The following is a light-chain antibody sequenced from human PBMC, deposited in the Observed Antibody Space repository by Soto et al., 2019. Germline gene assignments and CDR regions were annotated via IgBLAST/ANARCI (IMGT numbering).Light chain of an antibody. CDR3: QQSYSAPRT. CDR1: QSISTF. J-gene: IGKJ1*01. V-gene: IGKV1-39*01. Sequence: EIRMTQSPSSLSASVEDTVTITCRASQSISTFVSWFQQMPGQAPRLLIFAASSLQSGVPPRFRGSGSGTDFTLTITSLQPEEFATYYCQQSYSAPRTFGQGTKVEMK. CDR2: AAS.